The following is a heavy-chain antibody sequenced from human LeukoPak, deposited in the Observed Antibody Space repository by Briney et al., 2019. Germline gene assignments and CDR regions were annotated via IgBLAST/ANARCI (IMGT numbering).Heavy chain of an antibody. CDR1: GFTFSDHY. Sequence: GGSLRLSCAASGFTFSDHYMDWVRQAPGKGLEWVGRTRNKANSYTTEYAASVKGRFTISRADSANSLYLQMNSLRAEDTAVYYCARDPDFSAFDIWGQGTLVTVSS. D-gene: IGHD4-11*01. CDR3: ARDPDFSAFDI. J-gene: IGHJ3*02. V-gene: IGHV3-72*01. CDR2: TRNKANSYTT.